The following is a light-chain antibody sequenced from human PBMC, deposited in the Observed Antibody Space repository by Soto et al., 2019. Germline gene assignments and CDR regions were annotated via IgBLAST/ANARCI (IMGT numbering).Light chain of an antibody. V-gene: IGKV3-20*01. CDR1: QTVGSAY. Sequence: EIVLTQSPGTLSLSPGERATLSCRASQTVGSAYLAWYQHKPGQAPRLLIYGTSSRATGIPDRISGSGSGTDITLTISRLEPEDFAVDYCQQYGSSRWTCGQGTKVE. CDR2: GTS. J-gene: IGKJ1*01. CDR3: QQYGSSRWT.